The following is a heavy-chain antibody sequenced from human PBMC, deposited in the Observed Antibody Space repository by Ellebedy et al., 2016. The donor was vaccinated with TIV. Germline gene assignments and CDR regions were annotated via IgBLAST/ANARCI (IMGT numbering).Heavy chain of an antibody. V-gene: IGHV1-24*01. CDR3: ATTRAYCGGDCYPGWFDP. CDR1: GGTFSSYA. Sequence: ASVKVSCKASGGTFSSYAISWVRQAPGKGLEWMGGFDPEDGETIYAQKFQGRVTMTEDTSTDTAYMELSSLRSEDTAVYYCATTRAYCGGDCYPGWFDPWGQGTLVTVSS. J-gene: IGHJ5*02. CDR2: FDPEDGET. D-gene: IGHD2-21*02.